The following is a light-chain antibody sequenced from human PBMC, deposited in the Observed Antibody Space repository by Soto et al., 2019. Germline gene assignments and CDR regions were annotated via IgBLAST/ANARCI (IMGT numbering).Light chain of an antibody. CDR1: QSVSSN. J-gene: IGKJ4*01. Sequence: EIVMTQSPATLSVSPGERATLSCRASQSVSSNLAWYQQKPGQAPRLLIYGASTRATGIPASFSGSGSGTELTLTISSLQSEDFAVYYCQQYNEWPPVTFGGGTKGDIK. V-gene: IGKV3-15*01. CDR2: GAS. CDR3: QQYNEWPPVT.